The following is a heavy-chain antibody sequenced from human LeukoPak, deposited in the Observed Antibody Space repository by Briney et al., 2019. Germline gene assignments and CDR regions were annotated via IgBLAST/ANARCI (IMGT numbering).Heavy chain of an antibody. CDR1: GFTFSNAW. CDR3: ARLALPAAMELSPMNDY. CDR2: ISGSGGST. V-gene: IGHV3-23*01. J-gene: IGHJ4*02. D-gene: IGHD2-2*01. Sequence: PGGSLRLSCAASGFTFSNAWMTWVRQAPGKGLEWVSTISGSGGSTYYADSVKGRFTISRDNSKNTLYLQMNSLRAEDTAVYYCARLALPAAMELSPMNDYWGQGTLVTVSS.